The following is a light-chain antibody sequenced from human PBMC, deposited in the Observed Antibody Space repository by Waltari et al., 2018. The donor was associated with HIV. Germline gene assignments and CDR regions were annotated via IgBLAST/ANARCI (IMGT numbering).Light chain of an antibody. J-gene: IGKJ1*01. CDR1: QSISSW. Sequence: DIQMTQSPSTLSASVGDRVTITCRASQSISSWLAWYQQKPGKAPKLLIYKASSLESGVPSRFSGSESGTEFTLTTSSLQPDDFATYYCQQYNSYPWTFGQGTKVEIK. V-gene: IGKV1-5*03. CDR3: QQYNSYPWT. CDR2: KAS.